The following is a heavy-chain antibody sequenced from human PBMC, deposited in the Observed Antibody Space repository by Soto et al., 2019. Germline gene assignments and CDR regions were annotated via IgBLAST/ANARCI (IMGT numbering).Heavy chain of an antibody. V-gene: IGHV4-34*01. CDR1: GGSFSGYY. CDR3: AGDLDY. J-gene: IGHJ4*02. CDR2: ITHSGST. Sequence: QVQLQQWGAGLLKPSETLSLTCAVYGGSFSGYYWSWIRQPPGKGLEWIGEITHSGSTNYNPSLKRRVTISVDTSKNEFSLKLSSVTAADTAVDYCAGDLDYWGQGTLVTVS.